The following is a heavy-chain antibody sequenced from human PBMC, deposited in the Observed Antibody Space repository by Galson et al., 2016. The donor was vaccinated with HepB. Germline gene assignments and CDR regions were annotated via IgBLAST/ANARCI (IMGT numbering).Heavy chain of an antibody. V-gene: IGHV3-30*18. CDR3: AKPITIFGVVPTGAFDI. J-gene: IGHJ3*02. CDR2: ISYVGRNK. D-gene: IGHD3-3*01. CDR1: GFTFSSYG. Sequence: SLRLSCAVSGFTFSSYGMHWVRQAPGKGLEWVAVISYVGRNKYYADSVKGRFTISRDNSKNTLYPQMNSLGAEDTALYYCAKPITIFGVVPTGAFDIWAQGTMVTVSS.